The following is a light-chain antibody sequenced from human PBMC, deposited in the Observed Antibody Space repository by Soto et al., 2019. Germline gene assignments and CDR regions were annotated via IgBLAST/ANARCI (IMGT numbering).Light chain of an antibody. J-gene: IGLJ2*01. CDR3: SSYTNSSTLVV. V-gene: IGLV2-14*01. CDR2: EVS. Sequence: QSVLTQPASVSGSPGQSITISCTGTSSDVGGYNYVSWYQQHPGKAPKLMIYEVSNRPSGVSNRFSGSKSGNTASLTISGRQAEDAADYYCSSYTNSSTLVVFGGGTKLTVL. CDR1: SSDVGGYNY.